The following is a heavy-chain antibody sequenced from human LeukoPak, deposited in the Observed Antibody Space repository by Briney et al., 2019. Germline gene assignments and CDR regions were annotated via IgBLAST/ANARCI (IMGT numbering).Heavy chain of an antibody. D-gene: IGHD1-26*01. CDR2: ITSSSSYI. CDR3: ARELREHGAFDI. CDR1: GLTFSTYA. Sequence: GGSLRLSCAASGLTFSTYAMSWVRQAPGKGLEWVSSITSSSSYIYYADSVKGRFTISRDNAKNSLYLQINSLRAEDTAVYYCARELREHGAFDIWGQGTMVTVSS. V-gene: IGHV3-21*04. J-gene: IGHJ3*02.